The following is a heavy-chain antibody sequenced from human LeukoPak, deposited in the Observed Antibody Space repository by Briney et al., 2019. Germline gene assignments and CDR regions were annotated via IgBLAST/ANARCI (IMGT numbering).Heavy chain of an antibody. D-gene: IGHD1-26*01. CDR2: IYYSGST. CDR3: ARGPIVGATQGWFDP. CDR1: GGSISSGDYY. J-gene: IGHJ5*02. Sequence: SETLSLTCTVSGGSISSGDYYWSWIRQPPGKGLEWIGYIYYSGSTYYNPSLKSRATISVDTSKNQFSLKLSSVTAADTAVYYCARGPIVGATQGWFDPWGQGTLVTVSS. V-gene: IGHV4-30-4*01.